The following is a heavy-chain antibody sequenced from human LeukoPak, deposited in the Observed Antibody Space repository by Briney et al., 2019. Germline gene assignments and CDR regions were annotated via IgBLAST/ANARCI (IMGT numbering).Heavy chain of an antibody. V-gene: IGHV1-69*04. CDR3: ARDRSGHLDY. CDR2: IIPILGIA. D-gene: IGHD3-3*01. Sequence: SVKVSCKASGGTFSSYAISWVRQAPGQGPEWMGRIIPILGIANYAQKFQGRVTITADKSTSTAYMELSSLRSEDTAVYYCARDRSGHLDYWGQGTLVTVSS. CDR1: GGTFSSYA. J-gene: IGHJ4*02.